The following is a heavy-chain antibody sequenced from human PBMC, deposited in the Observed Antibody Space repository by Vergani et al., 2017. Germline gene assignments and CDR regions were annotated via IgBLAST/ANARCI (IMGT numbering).Heavy chain of an antibody. J-gene: IGHJ4*02. Sequence: QITLKESGPTLVKPTQTLTLTCTFSGFSLTTRGVAVGWIRQPPRKALEWLAIVFWDDDKRYSPSLRNRVTITRDTSRNQVVLTMTNIDPVDTATYYCTHRRYSSSWYGYFDYWGQGTLVTVSS. CDR2: VFWDDDK. CDR3: THRRYSSSWYGYFDY. D-gene: IGHD6-13*01. CDR1: GFSLTTRGVA. V-gene: IGHV2-5*02.